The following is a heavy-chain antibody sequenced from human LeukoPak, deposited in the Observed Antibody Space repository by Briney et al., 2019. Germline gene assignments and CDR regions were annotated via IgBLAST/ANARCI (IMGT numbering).Heavy chain of an antibody. CDR2: IHSSGST. Sequence: PSETLSLTWTVSGGSISIYYWSWLRQPPGKGLEWIGYIHSSGSTTYNPSLKSRVTISVDTPKTQFSLKLSSVTAADTAVDYCARDSEWRWLDFDLWGRGTLVTVSS. J-gene: IGHJ2*01. V-gene: IGHV4-59*01. CDR1: GGSISIYY. D-gene: IGHD5-24*01. CDR3: ARDSEWRWLDFDL.